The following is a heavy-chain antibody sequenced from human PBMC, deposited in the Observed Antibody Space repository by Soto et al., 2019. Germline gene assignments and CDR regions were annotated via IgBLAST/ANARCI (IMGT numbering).Heavy chain of an antibody. J-gene: IGHJ6*01. CDR2: ISYDGSNK. CDR1: GFTFSSYG. CDR3: AKEHLEIVVVPAASLGGMDV. Sequence: QVQLVESGGGVVQPGRSLRLSCAASGFTFSSYGMHWVRQAPGKGLEWVAVISYDGSNKYYADSVKGRFTISRDNSKNTLYLQMNSVRAEDTAVYYCAKEHLEIVVVPAASLGGMDVWGQGTTVTVSS. V-gene: IGHV3-30*18. D-gene: IGHD2-2*01.